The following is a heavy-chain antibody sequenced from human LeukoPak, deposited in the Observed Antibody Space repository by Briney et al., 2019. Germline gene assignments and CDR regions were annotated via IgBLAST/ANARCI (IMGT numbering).Heavy chain of an antibody. CDR2: ISSSSNYI. V-gene: IGHV3-21*05. D-gene: IGHD1-26*01. J-gene: IGHJ3*02. CDR1: GFTFSSYA. Sequence: GGSLRLSCAASGFTFSSYAMNWVRQAPGKGLEWISYISSSSNYIYYADSVKGRFTISRDNAKNSLYLQMNSLRAEDTDVYYCARDVGASAPDAFDIWGQGTMVTVSS. CDR3: ARDVGASAPDAFDI.